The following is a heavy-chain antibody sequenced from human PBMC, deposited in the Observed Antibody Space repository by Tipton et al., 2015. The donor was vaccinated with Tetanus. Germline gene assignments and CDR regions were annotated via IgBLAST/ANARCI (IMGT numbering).Heavy chain of an antibody. Sequence: QLVQSGAEVKKPGASVKVSCKASGYTFTSYAMHWVRQAPGQRLEWMGWINAGNGNKKYSQKFQGRVTITRDTSASTAYMELSSLRSEDTAVYYCARPLSIVGATTGAPQNLFDYWGQGTLVTVSS. CDR2: INAGNGNK. CDR3: ARPLSIVGATTGAPQNLFDY. V-gene: IGHV1-3*01. CDR1: GYTFTSYA. J-gene: IGHJ4*02. D-gene: IGHD1-26*01.